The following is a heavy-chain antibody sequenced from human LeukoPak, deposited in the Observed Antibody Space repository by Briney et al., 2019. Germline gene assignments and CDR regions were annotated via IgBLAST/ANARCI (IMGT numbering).Heavy chain of an antibody. CDR2: IIPIFGTA. J-gene: IGHJ4*02. V-gene: IGHV1-69*05. CDR1: GGTFSSYA. D-gene: IGHD2-21*02. Sequence: PGASVKVSCKASGGTFSSYAISWVRQAPGQGLEWMGGIIPIFGTANYAQNFQGRVTMTRDTSTTTVYMELSTLRSEDTAVYYCARGPRGGDGLYYFDYWGQGTLVTVSS. CDR3: ARGPRGGDGLYYFDY.